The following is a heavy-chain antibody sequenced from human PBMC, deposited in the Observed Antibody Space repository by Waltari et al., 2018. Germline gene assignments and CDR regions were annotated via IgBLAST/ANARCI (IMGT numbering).Heavy chain of an antibody. CDR3: ARGDHVLLWFRELPHGAFDI. D-gene: IGHD3-10*01. Sequence: QVQLQQWGAGLLKPSETLSLTCAVYGGSFSGYYWRWISPPPGTGLEWIGEINHSGSTNYNPSLKSRVTISVDTSKNQFSLKLSSVTAADTAVYYCARGDHVLLWFRELPHGAFDIWGQGTMVTVSS. CDR1: GGSFSGYY. V-gene: IGHV4-34*01. CDR2: INHSGST. J-gene: IGHJ3*02.